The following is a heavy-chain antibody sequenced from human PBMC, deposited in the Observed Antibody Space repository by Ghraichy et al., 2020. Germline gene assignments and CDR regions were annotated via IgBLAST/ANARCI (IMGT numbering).Heavy chain of an antibody. D-gene: IGHD5-24*01. CDR1: GYTFTGYY. CDR2: INPNSGGT. Sequence: ASVKVSFKASGYTFTGYYMHWVRQAPGQGLEWMGWINPNSGGTNYAQKFQGRVTMTRDTYISTAYMELSRLRSDDTAVYYCAREGQMATVLDYWGQGTLVTVSS. V-gene: IGHV1-2*02. CDR3: AREGQMATVLDY. J-gene: IGHJ4*02.